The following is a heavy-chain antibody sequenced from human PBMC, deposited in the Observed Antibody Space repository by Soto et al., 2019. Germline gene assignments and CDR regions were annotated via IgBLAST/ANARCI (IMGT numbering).Heavy chain of an antibody. Sequence: SETLSLTCIVSGDSVTSGSYYWTWLRQPPGKGLEWIGYISYTGRTKYNPSLQSRVTISVDTSKNDFSLNLSSVTAADTAVYFCAREWGLLPYYVMNVWGQGTTVTVSS. V-gene: IGHV4-61*03. CDR3: AREWGLLPYYVMNV. CDR1: GDSVTSGSYY. J-gene: IGHJ6*02. D-gene: IGHD7-27*01. CDR2: ISYTGRT.